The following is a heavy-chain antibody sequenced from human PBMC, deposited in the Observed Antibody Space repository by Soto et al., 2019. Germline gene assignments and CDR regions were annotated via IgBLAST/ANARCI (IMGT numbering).Heavy chain of an antibody. D-gene: IGHD5-18*01. CDR1: GSSISSGGYY. J-gene: IGHJ4*02. CDR3: ARVRRGYSYGIDY. Sequence: SETLSLTCTVSGSSISSGGYYWSWIRQHPGKGLEWIGYIYYSGSTYYNPSLKSRVTISIDTSKNQFSLKLSSVTAADTAVYYCARVRRGYSYGIDYWGQGTLVTVSS. CDR2: IYYSGST. V-gene: IGHV4-31*03.